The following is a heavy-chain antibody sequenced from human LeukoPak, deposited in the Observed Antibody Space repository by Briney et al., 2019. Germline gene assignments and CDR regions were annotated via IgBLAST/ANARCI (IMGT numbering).Heavy chain of an antibody. Sequence: GGSLRLSCAASGFTFSSHWMHWVRQAPGKGLEWVSYISSSGSTIYYADSVKGRFTISRDNAKNSLYLQMNSLRAEDTAVYYCARSARLLWFGELFGHFDYWGQGTLVTVSS. CDR3: ARSARLLWFGELFGHFDY. CDR2: ISSSGSTI. CDR1: GFTFSSHW. J-gene: IGHJ4*02. D-gene: IGHD3-10*01. V-gene: IGHV3-48*04.